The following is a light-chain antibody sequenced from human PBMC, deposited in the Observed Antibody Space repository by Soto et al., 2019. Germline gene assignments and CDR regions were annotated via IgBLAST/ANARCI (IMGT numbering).Light chain of an antibody. CDR1: QDIYDY. CDR3: QQYDNSPMVT. V-gene: IGKV1-33*01. Sequence: DIQMTQSPSSLSASVGDSVTITCQASQDIYDYLNWYQHKPGKAPRLLIYAASNLETGVPSRFSGSGSGTDFTFTINSLQPEDIATYYCQQYDNSPMVTFGRGTKVDIK. CDR2: AAS. J-gene: IGKJ2*01.